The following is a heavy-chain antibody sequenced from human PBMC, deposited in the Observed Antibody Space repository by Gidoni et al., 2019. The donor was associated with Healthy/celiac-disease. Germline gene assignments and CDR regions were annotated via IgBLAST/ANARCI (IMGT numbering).Heavy chain of an antibody. J-gene: IGHJ4*02. CDR1: GFTFDAYT. CDR2: ISWDGGST. Sequence: EVQLVESGGVVVQPGGSLRLSCAASGFTFDAYTMHWVRQAPGKGLEWVSLISWDGGSTYYADSVKGRFTISRDNSKNSLYLQMNSLRTEDTALYYCAKDSGKGIAVAGVLHYWGQGTLVTVSS. D-gene: IGHD6-19*01. CDR3: AKDSGKGIAVAGVLHY. V-gene: IGHV3-43*01.